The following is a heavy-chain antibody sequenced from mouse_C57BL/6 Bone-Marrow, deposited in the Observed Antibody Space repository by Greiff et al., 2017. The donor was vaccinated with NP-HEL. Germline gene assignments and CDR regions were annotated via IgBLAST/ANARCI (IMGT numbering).Heavy chain of an antibody. CDR2: INYDGSST. CDR3: ARRGYCGSFDY. J-gene: IGHJ2*01. Sequence: EVLLVESEGGLVQPGSSMKLSCTASGFTFSDYYMAWVRQVPEKGLEWVANINYDGSSTYYLDSLKSRFIISRDNAKNILYLQMSSLKSEDTATYYCARRGYCGSFDYWGQGTTLTVSS. V-gene: IGHV5-16*01. CDR1: GFTFSDYY. D-gene: IGHD1-2*01.